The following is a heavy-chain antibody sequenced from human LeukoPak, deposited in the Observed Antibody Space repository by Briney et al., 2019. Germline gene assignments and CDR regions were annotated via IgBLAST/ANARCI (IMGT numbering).Heavy chain of an antibody. J-gene: IGHJ4*02. Sequence: GGSLRLSCALSGFIFSSYAMNWGRQAPGEGLEWVSGVSGSGDNTCYADSVKGRFTISRDNFKNTLYLQMNSLRVEDTAVYYCARDESRGNLVTAPDYWGQGTLVTVSS. D-gene: IGHD2-21*02. CDR2: VSGSGDNT. V-gene: IGHV3-23*01. CDR1: GFIFSSYA. CDR3: ARDESRGNLVTAPDY.